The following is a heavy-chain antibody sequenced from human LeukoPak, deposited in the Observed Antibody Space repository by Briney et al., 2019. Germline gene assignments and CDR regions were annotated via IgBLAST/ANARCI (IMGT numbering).Heavy chain of an antibody. CDR3: AKAVVAVAGTGYYFDY. D-gene: IGHD6-19*01. CDR1: GFTFSSYA. Sequence: PGGSLRLSCAASGFTFSSYAMSWVRQAPGKGLEWVSAISGSGGSTYYADSVKGRFTISRDNSKNTLYLQMNSLRAEDTAVYYCAKAVVAVAGTGYYFDYWGQGTLVTVSS. J-gene: IGHJ4*02. CDR2: ISGSGGST. V-gene: IGHV3-23*01.